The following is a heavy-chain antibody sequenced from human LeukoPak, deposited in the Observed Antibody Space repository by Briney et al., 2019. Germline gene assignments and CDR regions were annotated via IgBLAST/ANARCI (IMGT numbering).Heavy chain of an antibody. J-gene: IGHJ6*03. D-gene: IGHD2-2*01. V-gene: IGHV4-34*01. CDR2: INHSGST. Sequence: SETLSLTCAVYGGSFSGYYWSWIRQPPGKGLEWIGEINHSGSTNYNPSLKSRVTISVDTPKNQFSLKLSSVTAADTAVYYCAREIRRTRGFSYYYYYMDVWGKGTTVTVSS. CDR1: GGSFSGYY. CDR3: AREIRRTRGFSYYYYYMDV.